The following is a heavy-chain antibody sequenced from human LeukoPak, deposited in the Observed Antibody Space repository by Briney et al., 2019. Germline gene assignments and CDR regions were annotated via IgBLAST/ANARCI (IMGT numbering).Heavy chain of an antibody. CDR2: IIPIFGTA. Sequence: SVKVSCKASGGTFSSYAISWVRQAPGQGLEWMGGIIPIFGTANYAQKFQGRVTITADESTSTAYMELRSLRSDDTAVYYCARPGRLYCSGGSCYSDPYGMDVWGQGTTVTVSS. D-gene: IGHD2-15*01. CDR1: GGTFSSYA. J-gene: IGHJ6*02. V-gene: IGHV1-69*13. CDR3: ARPGRLYCSGGSCYSDPYGMDV.